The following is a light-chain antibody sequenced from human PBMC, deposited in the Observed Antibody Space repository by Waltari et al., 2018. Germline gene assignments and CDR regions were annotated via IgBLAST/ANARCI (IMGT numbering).Light chain of an antibody. Sequence: DIVMTQSPDSLAVSLGERATINCKSSQSVLYSSHNKNYLAWYQQKPGQPPKLLIYWASTRESGVPDRVSGRGSGTYFTLTISSLQAEDGAVYYCQQYYSTPWTFGQGTKVEIK. CDR1: QSVLYSSHNKNY. J-gene: IGKJ1*01. CDR2: WAS. CDR3: QQYYSTPWT. V-gene: IGKV4-1*01.